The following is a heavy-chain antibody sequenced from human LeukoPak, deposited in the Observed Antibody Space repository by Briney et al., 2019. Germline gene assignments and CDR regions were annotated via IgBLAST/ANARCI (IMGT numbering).Heavy chain of an antibody. CDR1: GFTFNNYW. D-gene: IGHD5-18*01. J-gene: IGHJ4*02. Sequence: GGSLRLSCAASGFTFNNYWMHWVRQAPGKGLVWVSRVSKDGSTTNYADSVKGRFTISRDNAKNTLYLQMNSLTAEDTALYYCARGASSGYRIDYWGQGTLVTVSS. CDR2: VSKDGSTT. CDR3: ARGASSGYRIDY. V-gene: IGHV3-74*01.